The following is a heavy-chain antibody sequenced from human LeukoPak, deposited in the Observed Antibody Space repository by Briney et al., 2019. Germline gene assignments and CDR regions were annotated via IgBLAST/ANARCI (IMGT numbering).Heavy chain of an antibody. J-gene: IGHJ3*02. Sequence: ASVKVSCKASGYTFTSYGISWVRQAPGQGLEWMGWINPNSGGTNYAQKFQGRVTMTRDTSISTAYMELSRLRSDDTAVYYCAEDYYNSSGLDALDIWGQGTMVTVSS. D-gene: IGHD3-22*01. CDR2: INPNSGGT. CDR1: GYTFTSYG. CDR3: AEDYYNSSGLDALDI. V-gene: IGHV1-2*02.